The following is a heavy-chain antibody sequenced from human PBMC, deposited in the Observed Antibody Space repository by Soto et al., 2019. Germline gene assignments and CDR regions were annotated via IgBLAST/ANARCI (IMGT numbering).Heavy chain of an antibody. CDR2: VSAYNRNT. J-gene: IGHJ4*02. D-gene: IGHD1-26*01. CDR3: ARERRWEPLLY. V-gene: IGHV1-18*01. CDR1: RYTFSNYG. Sequence: QVQLVQSGPEVKQPGASVKVSCKGSRYTFSNYGVTWVRQAPGQGLERLGWVSAYNRNTDYAQKFEDRATMTIDTSTNTAYLELRGLTPDDTAVYYCARERRWEPLLYWGQGTL.